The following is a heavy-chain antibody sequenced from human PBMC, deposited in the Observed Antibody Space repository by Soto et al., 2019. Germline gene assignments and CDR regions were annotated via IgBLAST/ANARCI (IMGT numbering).Heavy chain of an antibody. Sequence: GGSLRLSCAASGFTFSSYSMNWVRQAPGKGLEWVSSISSSSSYIYYADSVKGRFTISRDNAKNSLYLQMNSLRAEDTAVYYCARDHPPLDYDFWSGYSHPLDYWGQGTLVTVSS. D-gene: IGHD3-3*01. CDR3: ARDHPPLDYDFWSGYSHPLDY. CDR1: GFTFSSYS. CDR2: ISSSSSYI. J-gene: IGHJ4*02. V-gene: IGHV3-21*01.